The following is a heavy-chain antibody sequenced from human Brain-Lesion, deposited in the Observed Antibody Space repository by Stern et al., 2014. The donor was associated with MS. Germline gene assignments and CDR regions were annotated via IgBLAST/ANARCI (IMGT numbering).Heavy chain of an antibody. CDR1: GFSLNTGGVS. V-gene: IGHV2-5*02. Sequence: QVTLRESGPTLVNPTQTLTVTCTFSGFSLNTGGVSVGWFRQPPGKALEWLALIYWDDDKRYNPSLKSRPPLPKDPPQDQVVLSMTSLDPVDPAPYYFATDSWSPLGGALDYWGQGNLVTVSS. CDR2: IYWDDDK. J-gene: IGHJ4*02. CDR3: ATDSWSPLGGALDY. D-gene: IGHD1-26*01.